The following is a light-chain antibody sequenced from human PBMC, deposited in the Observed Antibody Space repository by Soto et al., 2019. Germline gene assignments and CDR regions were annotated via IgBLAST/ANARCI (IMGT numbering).Light chain of an antibody. Sequence: HSVLTKPPSLSGAPGQWVTISCTGSSYNIGAGYDVHWYHQLPGTAPKLLVSTDNHRPSGVPDRLSASKSGASASLAITGLQAEDEAHYYCQSYDKTLTAYVFGTGTKLTVL. CDR2: TDN. CDR1: SYNIGAGYD. J-gene: IGLJ1*01. V-gene: IGLV1-40*01. CDR3: QSYDKTLTAYV.